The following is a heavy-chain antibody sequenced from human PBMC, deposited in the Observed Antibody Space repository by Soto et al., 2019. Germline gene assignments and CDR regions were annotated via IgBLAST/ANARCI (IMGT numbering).Heavy chain of an antibody. CDR2: IHHSRGI. V-gene: IGHV4-34*01. CDR1: GESFSGYF. J-gene: IGHJ1*01. D-gene: IGHD2-2*01. Sequence: SETLSLTCAVHGESFSGYFWSWIRQPPGKGLEWIGEIHHSRGIEYSPSLTSRVTILVDTSKNQLSLKLSSVTAADTAIYYCARGGYCNSTSCQTRGYFQHWGQGTLVTVSS. CDR3: ARGGYCNSTSCQTRGYFQH.